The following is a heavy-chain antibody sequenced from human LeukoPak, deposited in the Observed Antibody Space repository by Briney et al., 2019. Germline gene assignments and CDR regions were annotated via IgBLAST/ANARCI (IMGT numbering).Heavy chain of an antibody. J-gene: IGHJ3*02. CDR3: AREVVVKRAYDAFDI. CDR1: GVSISSYY. V-gene: IGHV4-59*12. CDR2: IYYSGST. D-gene: IGHD2-2*01. Sequence: PSEALSLTCTVSGVSISSYYWSWIRQPPGKGLEWIGYIYYSGSTNYNPSLKSRVTISVDTSKNQFSLKLSSVTAADTAVYYCAREVVVKRAYDAFDIWGQGTMVTVSS.